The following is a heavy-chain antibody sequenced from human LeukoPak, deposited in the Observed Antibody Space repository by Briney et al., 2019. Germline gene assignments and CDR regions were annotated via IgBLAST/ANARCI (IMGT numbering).Heavy chain of an antibody. V-gene: IGHV1-69*01. CDR1: GGTFSSYA. Sequence: ASVKVSCKASGGTFSSYAISWVRQAPGQGLEWMGGSIPIFGTANYAQKFQGRVTITADESTSTAYMELSSLRSEDTAVYYCARDKNTVTESPHYYYYGMDVWGQGTTVTVSS. D-gene: IGHD4-17*01. CDR2: SIPIFGTA. CDR3: ARDKNTVTESPHYYYYGMDV. J-gene: IGHJ6*02.